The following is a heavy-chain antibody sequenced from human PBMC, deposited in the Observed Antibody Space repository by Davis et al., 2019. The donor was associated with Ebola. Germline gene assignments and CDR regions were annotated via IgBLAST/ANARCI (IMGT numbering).Heavy chain of an antibody. Sequence: SLKISCAASGFTFDDYAMHWVRQAPGKGLEWVSGISWNSGSIGYADSVKGRFTISRDNAKNSLYLQMNSLRAEDTAVYYCARFLGYGDYETAFDYWGQGTLVTVSS. J-gene: IGHJ4*02. CDR3: ARFLGYGDYETAFDY. V-gene: IGHV3-9*01. D-gene: IGHD4-17*01. CDR2: ISWNSGSI. CDR1: GFTFDDYA.